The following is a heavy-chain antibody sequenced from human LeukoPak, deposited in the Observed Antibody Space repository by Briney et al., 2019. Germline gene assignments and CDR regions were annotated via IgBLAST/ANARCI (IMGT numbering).Heavy chain of an antibody. D-gene: IGHD3-22*01. J-gene: IGHJ3*02. V-gene: IGHV3-23*01. CDR1: GFTFSNYA. Sequence: GGSLRLSCAASGFTFSNYAMSWVRQAPGKGLEGVSAISGSGGSTYYADSVKGRFTISRDNSKNTLYLQMNSLRAQATAVYYCAKYLRDSSGLGALDMRGQGTMGTVS. CDR2: ISGSGGST. CDR3: AKYLRDSSGLGALDM.